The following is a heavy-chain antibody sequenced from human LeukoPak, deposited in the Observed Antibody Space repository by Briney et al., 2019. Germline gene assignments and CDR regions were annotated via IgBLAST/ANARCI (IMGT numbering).Heavy chain of an antibody. CDR1: GGSISSSSYY. V-gene: IGHV4-39*01. CDR2: IYYSGST. D-gene: IGHD3-22*01. J-gene: IGHJ4*02. CDR3: ARQSYYYDSSAHFDY. Sequence: SETLSLTCTVSGGSISSSSYYWGWIRQPPGKGLEWIGSIYYSGSTYYNPSLKSRVTISVDTSKNQFSLKLSSVTAADTAVYYCARQSYYYDSSAHFDYWGQGTLVTVSS.